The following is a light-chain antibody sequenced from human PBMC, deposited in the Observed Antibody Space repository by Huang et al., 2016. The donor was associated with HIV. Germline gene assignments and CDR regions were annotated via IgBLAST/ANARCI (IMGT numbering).Light chain of an antibody. CDR1: QSIGSN. CDR2: RAS. J-gene: IGKJ4*01. Sequence: EVVMTQSPNTLSVSSGEIATLSCRASQSIGSNLAWYQQKPGQAPRLLIYRASARAAGGPARFSGSGSGTEFTLTISSLQSEDFAIYYCQQYNNWPPLTFGGGTKVEI. CDR3: QQYNNWPPLT. V-gene: IGKV3-15*01.